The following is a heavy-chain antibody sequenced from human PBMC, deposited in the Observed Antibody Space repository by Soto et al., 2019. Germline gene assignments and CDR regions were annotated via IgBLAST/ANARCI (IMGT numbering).Heavy chain of an antibody. D-gene: IGHD1-26*01. CDR2: MEPSTGRT. CDR3: ARGVSAGVDY. Sequence: QVQRVQSGAEVREPGASVKVSCKASGYSFTSLDINWVRQTAGQGLEWMGWMEPSTGRTGYAQKFQARVTMTRDTSINTAYMELTTLTSDDTAFYYCARGVSAGVDYWGQGTLVIVSS. J-gene: IGHJ4*02. CDR1: GYSFTSLD. V-gene: IGHV1-8*01.